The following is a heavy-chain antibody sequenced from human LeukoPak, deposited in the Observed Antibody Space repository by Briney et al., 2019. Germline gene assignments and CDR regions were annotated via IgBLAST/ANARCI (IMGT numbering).Heavy chain of an antibody. D-gene: IGHD1-26*01. CDR2: INGGLGNT. CDR1: GYTFTYYT. V-gene: IGHV1-3*01. CDR3: ARDLQVGPNPETLFDY. Sequence: ASVKVSCKASGYTFTYYTVHWVRQAPGERLEWMGWINGGLGNTKYSQKFQGRVTITRDTSANTAYMELSSLRSEDTAVYYCARDLQVGPNPETLFDYWGQGTLVTVSS. J-gene: IGHJ4*02.